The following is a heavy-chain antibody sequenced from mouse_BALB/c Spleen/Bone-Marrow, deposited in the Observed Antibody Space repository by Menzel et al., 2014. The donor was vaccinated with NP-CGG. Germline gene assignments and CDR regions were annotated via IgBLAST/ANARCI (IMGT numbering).Heavy chain of an antibody. CDR1: GYTFXSYW. J-gene: IGHJ4*01. Sequence: VQGVESGAELVKPGAPVRLSCKASGYTFXSYWMNWVKQRPGRGLEWIGRIDPSDTETHYNQKFKNKATLTVDKSSSTAYSHLSSLTSEDSAVYYCARSPGRYDTGYAMDYWGQGTSVTVSS. CDR3: ARSPGRYDTGYAMDY. CDR2: IDPSDTET. V-gene: IGHV1-69*02. D-gene: IGHD2-14*01.